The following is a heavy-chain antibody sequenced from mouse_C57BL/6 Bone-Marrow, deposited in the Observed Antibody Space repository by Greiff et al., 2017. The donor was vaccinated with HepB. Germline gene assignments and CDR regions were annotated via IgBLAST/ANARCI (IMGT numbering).Heavy chain of an antibody. CDR2: ISNGGGST. V-gene: IGHV5-12*01. D-gene: IGHD1-1*01. CDR3: ARQDGFIYHFDY. J-gene: IGHJ2*01. Sequence: EVMLVESGGGLVQPGGSLKLSCAASGFTFSDYYMYWVRQTPEKRLEWVAYISNGGGSTYYPDTVKGRFTISRDNAKNTLYLQMSRLKSEDTAMYYCARQDGFIYHFDYWGQGTTLTVSS. CDR1: GFTFSDYY.